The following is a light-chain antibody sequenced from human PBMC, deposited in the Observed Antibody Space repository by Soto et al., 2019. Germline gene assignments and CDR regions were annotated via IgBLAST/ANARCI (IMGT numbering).Light chain of an antibody. V-gene: IGLV2-8*01. CDR1: SSDVGGYTF. CDR2: EVS. J-gene: IGLJ2*01. Sequence: QSALTQPPSASGSPGQSVTISCTGTSSDVGGYTFVSWYQQHPGKAPKLMIYEVSKRPSGVPDRFSGSKSGNTASLTVSGLQAEDEADYYCSSYAGSNYFVVFGGGTQLTVL. CDR3: SSYAGSNYFVV.